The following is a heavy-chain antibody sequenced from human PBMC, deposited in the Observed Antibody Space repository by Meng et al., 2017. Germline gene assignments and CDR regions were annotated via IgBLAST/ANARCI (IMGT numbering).Heavy chain of an antibody. CDR3: AADSSVSHDYYYYGMDV. CDR2: IVVGSGNT. CDR1: GFTFTSSA. J-gene: IGHJ6*02. D-gene: IGHD3-10*01. V-gene: IGHV1-58*01. Sequence: SVKVSCKASGFTFTSSAVQWVRQARGQRLEWIGWIVVGSGNTNYAQKFQERVTITRDMSTSTAYMKLSSLRSEDTAVYYCAADSSVSHDYYYYGMDVWGQGTTVTVSS.